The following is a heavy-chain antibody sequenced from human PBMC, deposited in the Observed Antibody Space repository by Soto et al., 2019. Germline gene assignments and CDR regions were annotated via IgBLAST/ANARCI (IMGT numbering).Heavy chain of an antibody. CDR1: GFTFSSYG. D-gene: IGHD4-17*01. J-gene: IGHJ6*02. CDR3: AKDRGRESTDNYYYYYGMDV. V-gene: IGHV3-30*18. Sequence: GGSLRLSCAASGFTFSSYGMHWVRQAPGMGLEWVAVISYDGSNKYYADSVKGRFTISRDNSKNTLYLQMNSLRAEDTAVYYCAKDRGRESTDNYYYYYGMDVWGQGTTVTVSS. CDR2: ISYDGSNK.